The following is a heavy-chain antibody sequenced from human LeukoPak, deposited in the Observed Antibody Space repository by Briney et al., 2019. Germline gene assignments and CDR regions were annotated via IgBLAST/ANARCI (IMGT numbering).Heavy chain of an antibody. CDR3: ARGSPRVPYYFDY. D-gene: IGHD3-10*01. CDR1: GYTFTSYY. J-gene: IGHJ4*02. CDR2: ISPNSGDT. Sequence: ASVKVSCKASGYTFTSYYIHWMRQAPGQGLEWMGWISPNSGDTNYAQKFQGRVTMTRDTSNSTAYMELTRLTSDDTAVFYCARGSPRVPYYFDYWGQGTLVTVSS. V-gene: IGHV1-2*02.